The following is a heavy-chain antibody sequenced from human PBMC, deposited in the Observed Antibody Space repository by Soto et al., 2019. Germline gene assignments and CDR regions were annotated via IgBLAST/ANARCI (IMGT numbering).Heavy chain of an antibody. D-gene: IGHD3-10*01. CDR3: ARSPPSSYYGGSGTFDY. V-gene: IGHV4-4*02. CDR1: GGCTSTNNW. Sequence: QLQLQESGPGLVRPSGTLSLTCAVSGGCTSTNNWWSWVRQPPGKGLEWIGDAYHSGSTEYNPSLKSRVSISVDKSKNQISLKLTSAPAADTAVYYCARSPPSSYYGGSGTFDYWGQGTLVTVSS. CDR2: AYHSGST. J-gene: IGHJ4*02.